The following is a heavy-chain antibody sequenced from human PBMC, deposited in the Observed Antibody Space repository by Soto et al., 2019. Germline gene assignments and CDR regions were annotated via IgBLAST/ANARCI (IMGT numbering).Heavy chain of an antibody. CDR1: GDSVSTNTAA. CDR2: TYYRSKWFN. CDR3: ARGLSRLDAFDI. D-gene: IGHD2-21*01. J-gene: IGHJ3*02. Sequence: QVQLQQSGPGLVRPSQTLSLTCAISGDSVSTNTAAWNWIRQSPSRGLEWLGRTYYRSKWFNDYALSVKSRITINPDTFKNQFSLQLNSMTPEDTAVYYCARGLSRLDAFDIWGQGTMVTVSS. V-gene: IGHV6-1*01.